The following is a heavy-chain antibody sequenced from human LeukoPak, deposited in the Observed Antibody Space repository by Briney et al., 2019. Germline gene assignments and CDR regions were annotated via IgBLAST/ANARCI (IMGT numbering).Heavy chain of an antibody. CDR2: MNPNSGNT. CDR1: EYTFTSYD. J-gene: IGHJ6*04. CDR3: ARERRYCSSTSCYGTYYYYYGMDV. Sequence: ASVKVSCKASEYTFTSYDINWVRQATGQGLEWMGWMNPNSGNTGYAQKFQGRVTMTRVTSISTAYMELSSLRSEDTAVYYCARERRYCSSTSCYGTYYYYYGMDVWGKGTTVTVSS. D-gene: IGHD2-2*01. V-gene: IGHV1-8*01.